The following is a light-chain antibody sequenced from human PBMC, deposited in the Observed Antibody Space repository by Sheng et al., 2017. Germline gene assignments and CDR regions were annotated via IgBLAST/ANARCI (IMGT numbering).Light chain of an antibody. J-gene: IGKJ1*01. CDR3: LQNNSYPRT. CDR1: QDISNY. Sequence: DIQMTQSPSSLSASVGDRVTITCQASQDISNYLNWYQQKPGKAPKLLIYDASNLETGVPSRFSGSGSGTDFTFTISSLQPEDFATYYCLQNNSYPRTFGQGTEGG. CDR2: DAS. V-gene: IGKV1-33*01.